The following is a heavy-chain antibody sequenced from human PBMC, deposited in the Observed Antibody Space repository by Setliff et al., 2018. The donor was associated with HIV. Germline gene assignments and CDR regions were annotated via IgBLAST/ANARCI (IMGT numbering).Heavy chain of an antibody. CDR2: IYYTGRT. J-gene: IGHJ4*02. V-gene: IGHV4-31*03. Sequence: SETLSLTCTVSGDSISNGRIYWSWLRQRPGKGLEWIGYIYYTGRTSFNPSLRSRPALSLDTSENQFSLTLMSVTAADTAVYYCARGAKWGDFLNYFDYWGQGALVTVSS. CDR1: GDSISNGRIY. CDR3: ARGAKWGDFLNYFDY. D-gene: IGHD1-26*01.